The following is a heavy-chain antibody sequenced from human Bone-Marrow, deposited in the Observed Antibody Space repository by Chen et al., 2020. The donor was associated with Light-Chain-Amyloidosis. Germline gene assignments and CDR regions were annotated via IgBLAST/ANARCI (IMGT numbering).Heavy chain of an antibody. CDR1: GYTVPKYW. J-gene: IGHJ4*02. D-gene: IGHD2-15*01. Sequence: EQSGPEVKKPGESLTISCKGPGYTVPKYWIGWARQMAGKGLEWMGVSYPDDSEASSIPSFEGQVTIPAGKSTTTAYRPWRSQRASDTAMYYCAGRRAAYAFDYWGQGTLVTVSS. CDR3: AGRRAAYAFDY. V-gene: IGHV5-51*01. CDR2: SYPDDSEA.